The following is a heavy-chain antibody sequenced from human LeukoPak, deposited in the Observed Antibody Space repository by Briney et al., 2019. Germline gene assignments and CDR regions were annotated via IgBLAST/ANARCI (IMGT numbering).Heavy chain of an antibody. D-gene: IGHD6-19*01. J-gene: IGHJ4*02. CDR3: ARTVAGNFDY. Sequence: ASVKVSCKASGYTFTGYYMHWVRQAPGQGLEWMGWINPNSGGTNYAQKFQGRVTMTRDTSISTAYMELRSLRSDDTAVYYCARTVAGNFDYWGQGTLVTVSS. V-gene: IGHV1-2*02. CDR1: GYTFTGYY. CDR2: INPNSGGT.